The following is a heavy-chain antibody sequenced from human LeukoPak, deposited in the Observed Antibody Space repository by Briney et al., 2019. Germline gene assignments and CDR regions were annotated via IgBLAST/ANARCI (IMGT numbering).Heavy chain of an antibody. CDR3: AAYSSLNRREFQY. CDR1: GFIFSNYG. J-gene: IGHJ1*01. D-gene: IGHD3-22*01. CDR2: ISFDGSNK. V-gene: IGHV3-30*03. Sequence: GGSLRLSCAASGFIFSNYGMHWVRQAPGKGLEWVALISFDGSNKYYADSVKGRFTISRDNSKNTLYLQMNSLRAEDTAVYYCAAYSSLNRREFQYWGQGTLLTVSS.